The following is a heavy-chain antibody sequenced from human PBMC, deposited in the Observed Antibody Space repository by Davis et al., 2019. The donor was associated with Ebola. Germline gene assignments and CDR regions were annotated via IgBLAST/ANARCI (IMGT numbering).Heavy chain of an antibody. V-gene: IGHV4-34*01. CDR1: GGSFSGYY. Sequence: MPSQTLSLTCAVYGGSFSGYYWSWIRQPPGKGLEWIGEINHSGSTNYNPSLKSRVTISVDTSKNQFSLKLSSVTAADTAVYYCARVGTYRFDPWGQGTLVTVSS. CDR3: ARVGTYRFDP. J-gene: IGHJ5*02. D-gene: IGHD1-1*01. CDR2: INHSGST.